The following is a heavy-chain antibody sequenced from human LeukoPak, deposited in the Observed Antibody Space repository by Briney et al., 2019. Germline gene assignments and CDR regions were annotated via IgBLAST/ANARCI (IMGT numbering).Heavy chain of an antibody. CDR3: ARDPHALDY. CDR1: GFTFSSYS. D-gene: IGHD2-2*01. Sequence: GGSLRLSCAASGFTFSSYSMNWVRQAPGKGLEWVSHIRYDGTTYYADSVKGRFTISRNNARNSLSLQMNSLRAEDTAIYYCARDPHALDYWGHGTLVTVST. J-gene: IGHJ4*01. CDR2: IRYDGTT. V-gene: IGHV3-48*01.